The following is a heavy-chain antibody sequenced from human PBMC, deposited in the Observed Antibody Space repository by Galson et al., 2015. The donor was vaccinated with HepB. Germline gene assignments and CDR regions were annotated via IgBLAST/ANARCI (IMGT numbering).Heavy chain of an antibody. V-gene: IGHV1-69*06. CDR1: GGTFSSYA. CDR2: IIPIFGTA. J-gene: IGHJ4*02. Sequence: SVKVSCKASGGTFSSYAISWVRQAPGQGLEWMGGIIPIFGTANYAQKFQGRVTITADKSTSTAYMELSSLRSEDTAVYYCASARYNWNYGYFDYWGQGTLVTVSS. CDR3: ASARYNWNYGYFDY. D-gene: IGHD1-7*01.